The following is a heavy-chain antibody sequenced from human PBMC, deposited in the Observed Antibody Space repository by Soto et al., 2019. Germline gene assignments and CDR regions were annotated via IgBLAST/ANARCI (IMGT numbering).Heavy chain of an antibody. CDR2: ISYDGSNK. Sequence: GGSLRLSCAASGFTFSSYAMHWVRQAPGKGLEWVAVISYDGSNKYYADSVKGRFTISRDNSKNTLYLQMNSLRAEDTAVYYCARDSGITMIVVATDAFDIWGQGTMVTRSS. V-gene: IGHV3-30-3*01. D-gene: IGHD3-22*01. CDR1: GFTFSSYA. J-gene: IGHJ3*02. CDR3: ARDSGITMIVVATDAFDI.